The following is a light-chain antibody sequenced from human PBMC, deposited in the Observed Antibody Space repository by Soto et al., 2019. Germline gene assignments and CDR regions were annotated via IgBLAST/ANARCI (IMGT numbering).Light chain of an antibody. CDR3: QQRSSWPLT. J-gene: IGKJ1*01. CDR1: QSVNTY. Sequence: EIVLTQSPATLSLSPGERVSLSCRASQSVNTYFAWYQQKPGQAPRLLIYDASSRATGIPARFSGSGSGTDFTLTISSLEPEDFAIYSCQQRSSWPLTFGNGTRVEI. CDR2: DAS. V-gene: IGKV3-11*01.